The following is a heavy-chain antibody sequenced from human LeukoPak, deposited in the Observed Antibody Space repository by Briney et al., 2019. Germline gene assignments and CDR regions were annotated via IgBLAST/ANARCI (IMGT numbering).Heavy chain of an antibody. D-gene: IGHD6-6*01. J-gene: IGHJ4*02. Sequence: ASVKVSCKASENTFTNYYMHWVRQAPGQGLEWLGITNPNGDRTNYARTFQGRVTITADESTSTAYMELSSLRSEDTAVYYCARANEYPYFDYWGQGTLVTVSS. CDR1: ENTFTNYY. CDR3: ARANEYPYFDY. CDR2: TNPNGDRT. V-gene: IGHV1-46*01.